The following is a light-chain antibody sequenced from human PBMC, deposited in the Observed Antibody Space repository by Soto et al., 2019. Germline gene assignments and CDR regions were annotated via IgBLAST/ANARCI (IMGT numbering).Light chain of an antibody. Sequence: EIEMTQSPATLSLAPGERVTLSCRASESVSTNLAWYQQKPGQAPRLLFYHASSRATGIPDRFSGSGSGTDFTLTISRLEPEDFAVYYCQQYGSSPETFGQGTKVDIK. V-gene: IGKV3-20*01. CDR3: QQYGSSPET. CDR1: ESVSTN. J-gene: IGKJ1*01. CDR2: HAS.